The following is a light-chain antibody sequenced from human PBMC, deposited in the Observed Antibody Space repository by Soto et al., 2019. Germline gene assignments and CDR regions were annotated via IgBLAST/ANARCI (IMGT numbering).Light chain of an antibody. CDR1: QSVSSSY. J-gene: IGKJ2*01. CDR2: GAS. V-gene: IGKV3-20*01. Sequence: EIVLTQSPGTLSLSPGERATLSCRASQSVSSSYLAWYQQKPGQAPRLLIYGASSRATGIPDRLSGSGSGTDCTLTISRLEPEDFAVYYCQQYGSSPPYTFGQRTKLEIK. CDR3: QQYGSSPPYT.